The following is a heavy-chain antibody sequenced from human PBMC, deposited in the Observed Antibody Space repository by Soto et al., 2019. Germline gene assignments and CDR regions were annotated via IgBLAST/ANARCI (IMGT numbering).Heavy chain of an antibody. Sequence: QVQLVESGGGVVQPGRSLRLSCAASGFTFSSYGMHWVRQAPGKGLEWMAVIWYDGTNKFYGDSVKGRFTISRDNSKNTLYLQMNSLGAEDTAVYYCARYGGHSLDYWGQGALVTVSS. CDR3: ARYGGHSLDY. D-gene: IGHD2-21*02. CDR2: IWYDGTNK. V-gene: IGHV3-33*01. CDR1: GFTFSSYG. J-gene: IGHJ4*02.